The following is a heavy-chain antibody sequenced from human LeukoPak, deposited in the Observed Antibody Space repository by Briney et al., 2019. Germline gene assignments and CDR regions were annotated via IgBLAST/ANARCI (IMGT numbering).Heavy chain of an antibody. V-gene: IGHV3-30*02. CDR2: IRYDGSNK. CDR1: GFTFSSYG. D-gene: IGHD3-3*01. J-gene: IGHJ3*02. CDR3: AKDKADFWSGSNAFDI. Sequence: GGSLRLSCAASGFTFSSYGMHWVRQAPGKGLEWVAFIRYDGSNKYYADSVKGRFTISRDNSKNTLYLQMNSLRAEDTAVYYCAKDKADFWSGSNAFDIWGRGTMVTVSS.